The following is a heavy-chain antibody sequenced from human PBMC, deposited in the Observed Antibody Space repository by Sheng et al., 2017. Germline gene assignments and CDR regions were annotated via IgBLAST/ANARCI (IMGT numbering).Heavy chain of an antibody. CDR1: GFSLSTSGVG. J-gene: IGHJ3*02. V-gene: IGHV2-5*01. CDR3: AHRGYYDSSGHRKDDAFDI. Sequence: QITLKESGPTLVKPTQTLTLTCTFSGFSLSTSGVGVGWIRQPPGKALEWLALIYWNDDKRYSPSLKSRLTITKDTSKNQVVLTMTNMDPVDTATYYCAHRGYYDSSGHRKDDAFDIWGQGTMVTVSS. D-gene: IGHD3-22*01. CDR2: IYWNDDK.